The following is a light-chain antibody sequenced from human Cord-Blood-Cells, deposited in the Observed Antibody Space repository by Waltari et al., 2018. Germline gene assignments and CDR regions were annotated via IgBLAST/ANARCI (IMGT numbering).Light chain of an antibody. CDR2: AAS. Sequence: DIQMTQPPSSLSASVGDRATTTCRASQSNSSYLIWYQQKPGKAPKLLIYAASSLQSGVPSRFSGSGSGTDFTLTISSLQPEDFATYYCQQSYSTPYTFGQGTKLEIK. V-gene: IGKV1-39*01. CDR1: QSNSSY. CDR3: QQSYSTPYT. J-gene: IGKJ2*01.